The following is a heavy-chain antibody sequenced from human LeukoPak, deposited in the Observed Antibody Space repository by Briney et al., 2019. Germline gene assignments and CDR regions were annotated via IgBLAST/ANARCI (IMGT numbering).Heavy chain of an antibody. Sequence: PGGSLRLSCAASGFTFSKAWMNWVRQAPGKGLEWVGRIRSKTDGETTDYAAPVKGRFSISRDDSKNTVYLQMNSLKTEDAAVYYCSTTYYYDSSEGYWGQGTLVTVSS. CDR2: IRSKTDGETT. D-gene: IGHD3-22*01. CDR1: GFTFSKAW. J-gene: IGHJ4*02. V-gene: IGHV3-15*07. CDR3: STTYYYDSSEGY.